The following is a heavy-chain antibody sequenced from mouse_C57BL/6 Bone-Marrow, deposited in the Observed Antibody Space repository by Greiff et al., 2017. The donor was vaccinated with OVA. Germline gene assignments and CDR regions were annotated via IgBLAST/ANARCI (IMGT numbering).Heavy chain of an antibody. CDR1: GFTFTDYY. V-gene: IGHV7-3*01. CDR3: ARFPLITTGGFDY. Sequence: EVQGVESGGGLVQPGGSLSLSCAASGFTFTDYYMSWVRQPPGKALEWLGFIRNKANGYTTEYSVSVKGRFTISRDNSQSILYLQMNALRAEDSATYYCARFPLITTGGFDYWGQGTTLTVSS. CDR2: IRNKANGYTT. J-gene: IGHJ2*01. D-gene: IGHD1-1*01.